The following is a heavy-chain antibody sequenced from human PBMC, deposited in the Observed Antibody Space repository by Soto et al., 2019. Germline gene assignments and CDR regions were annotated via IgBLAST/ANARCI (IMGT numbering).Heavy chain of an antibody. CDR3: AVATRRYYYYGMDV. V-gene: IGHV1-8*01. J-gene: IGHJ6*02. CDR1: GYTFTSYD. D-gene: IGHD2-15*01. CDR2: MKPNSGNT. Sequence: QVQLVQSGAEVKKPGASVKVSCKASGYTFTSYDINWVRQATGQGLEWMGWMKPNSGNTGYAQKFQGRVTMSRNTSISTAYMELSRLISEDAAVYYCAVATRRYYYYGMDVWGLGTTVTVS.